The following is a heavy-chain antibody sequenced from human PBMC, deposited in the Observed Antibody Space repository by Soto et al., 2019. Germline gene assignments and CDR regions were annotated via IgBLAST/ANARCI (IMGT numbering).Heavy chain of an antibody. D-gene: IGHD6-13*01. V-gene: IGHV6-1*01. J-gene: IGHJ6*02. CDR3: ARDRATKYSTSYYYYGMDV. CDR1: GDSVSSNSAA. CDR2: TYYRSKWYN. Sequence: SQTLSLTCAISGDSVSSNSAAWNWIRQSPSGGLEWLGRTYYRSKWYNDYAVSVKSRITINPDTSKNQFSLQLNSVTPEDTAVYYCARDRATKYSTSYYYYGMDVWGQGTTVTVSS.